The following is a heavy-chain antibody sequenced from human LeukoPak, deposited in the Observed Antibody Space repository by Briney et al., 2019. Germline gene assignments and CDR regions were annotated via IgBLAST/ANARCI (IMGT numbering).Heavy chain of an antibody. Sequence: GGSLRHSCAASGFTFSGSAIHWVRQASGKGREWVGRIRSKANSYATSSAASVKGRFTISRDNSKTTLYLQMNSLRAEDTAVYSCAKELLLGELPLWYFDSWGQGTLVTVSS. CDR1: GFTFSGSA. CDR3: AKELLLGELPLWYFDS. J-gene: IGHJ4*02. V-gene: IGHV3-73*01. D-gene: IGHD3-10*01. CDR2: IRSKANSYAT.